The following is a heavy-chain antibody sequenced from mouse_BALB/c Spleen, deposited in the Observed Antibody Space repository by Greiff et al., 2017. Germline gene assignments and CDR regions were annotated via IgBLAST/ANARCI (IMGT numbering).Heavy chain of an antibody. Sequence: EVMLVESGGGLVKPGGSLKLSCAASGFAFSSYDMSWVRQTPEKRLEWVAYISSGGGSTYYPDTVKGRFTISRDNAKNTLYLQMSSLKSEDTAMYYCARRPTGGYALDYWGQGTSVTVSS. CDR3: ARRPTGGYALDY. D-gene: IGHD3-2*01. CDR2: ISSGGGST. CDR1: GFAFSSYD. V-gene: IGHV5-12-1*01. J-gene: IGHJ4*01.